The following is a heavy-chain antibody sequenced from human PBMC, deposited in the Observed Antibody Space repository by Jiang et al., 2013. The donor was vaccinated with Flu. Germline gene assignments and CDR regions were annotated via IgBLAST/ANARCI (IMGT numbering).Heavy chain of an antibody. D-gene: IGHD2-2*01. V-gene: IGHV1-18*01. Sequence: GAEVKKPGASVKVSCKASGYTFTSYGISWVRQAPGQGLEWMGWISAYNGNTNYAQKLQGRVTMTTDTSTSTAYMELRSLRSDDTAVYYCARIPIVVVPAALGDYYYYYGMDVWGQGTTVTVSS. J-gene: IGHJ6*02. CDR1: GYTFTSYG. CDR2: ISAYNGNT. CDR3: ARIPIVVVPAALGDYYYYYGMDV.